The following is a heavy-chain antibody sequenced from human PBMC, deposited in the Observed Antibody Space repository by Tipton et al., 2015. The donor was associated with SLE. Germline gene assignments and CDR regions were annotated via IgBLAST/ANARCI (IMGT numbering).Heavy chain of an antibody. CDR3: ARDGQDINFDY. J-gene: IGHJ4*02. Sequence: GLVKPSETLSLTCTVSGGSMSSYYWSWIRQPPGKGLEWIGYIYYRGYTSYNPSLKSRVTISVDTSKNQFSLRLNSVTAADTAVYYCARDGQDINFDYWGQGTLVTVSS. V-gene: IGHV4-59*01. CDR2: IYYRGYT. CDR1: GGSMSSYY.